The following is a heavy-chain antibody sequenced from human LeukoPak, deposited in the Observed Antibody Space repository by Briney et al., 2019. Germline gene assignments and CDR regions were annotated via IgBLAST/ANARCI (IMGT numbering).Heavy chain of an antibody. CDR1: GGSISSYY. CDR3: AGDHYDILTGRGAFDI. CDR2: IYTSGST. Sequence: SETLSLTCTVSGGSISSYYWSWIRQPAGKGLEWIGRIYTSGSTNYNPSLKSRVTMSVDTSKNQFSLKLSSVTAADTAVYYCAGDHYDILTGRGAFDIWGQGTMVTVSS. V-gene: IGHV4-4*07. J-gene: IGHJ3*02. D-gene: IGHD3-9*01.